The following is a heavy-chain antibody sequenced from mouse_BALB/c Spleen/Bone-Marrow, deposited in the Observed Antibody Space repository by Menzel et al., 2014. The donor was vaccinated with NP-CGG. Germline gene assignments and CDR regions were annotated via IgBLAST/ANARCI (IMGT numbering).Heavy chain of an antibody. Sequence: EVKLVESGGGLVQPGGSLKLSCAASGFDFSRYWMSWVRRAPGKGLEWIGEINPDSRTINYSPSLKDKFIISRDNAKNTLYLRLNKVRSEDTALYYCARPDYYGYLNYWGQGTTLTVSP. V-gene: IGHV4-1*02. J-gene: IGHJ2*01. CDR3: ARPDYYGYLNY. CDR2: INPDSRTI. CDR1: GFDFSRYW. D-gene: IGHD1-1*01.